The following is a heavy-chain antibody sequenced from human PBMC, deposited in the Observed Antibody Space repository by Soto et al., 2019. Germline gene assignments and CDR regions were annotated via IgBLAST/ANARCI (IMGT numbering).Heavy chain of an antibody. CDR1: GFTFTSSA. CDR3: AADKWFGAPGGYYGMDV. Sequence: SVKVSCKASGFTFTSSAMQWVRQARGQRLEWIGWIVVGSGNTNYAQKFQERVTITRDMSTSTAYMELSSLRSEDTAVYYCAADKWFGAPGGYYGMDVWGQGTTVTVSS. D-gene: IGHD3-10*01. CDR2: IVVGSGNT. V-gene: IGHV1-58*02. J-gene: IGHJ6*02.